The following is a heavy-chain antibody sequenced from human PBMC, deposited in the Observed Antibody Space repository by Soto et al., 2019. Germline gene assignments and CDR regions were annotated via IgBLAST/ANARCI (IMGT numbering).Heavy chain of an antibody. J-gene: IGHJ5*02. D-gene: IGHD2-15*01. CDR1: GYTLTNYA. Sequence: QVQLLQSGAEEKKPGATVKVSCKASGYTLTNYAIDWVRQAPGQRLEWMGWINAGNGNTIYSQKFQCRVTITRDTSASTAYMQRSTLRSEDTAVYYCARGFLLWFDPWGQGTLVTVSS. CDR2: INAGNGNT. CDR3: ARGFLLWFDP. V-gene: IGHV1-3*05.